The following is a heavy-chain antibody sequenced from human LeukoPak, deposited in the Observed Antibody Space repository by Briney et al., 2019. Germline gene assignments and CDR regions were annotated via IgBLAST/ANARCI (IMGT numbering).Heavy chain of an antibody. CDR2: ISYDGSNK. CDR3: ASHTIAARPSARYYYYYYMDV. D-gene: IGHD6-6*01. CDR1: GFTFSSYA. Sequence: GGSLRLSCAASGFTFSSYAMHWVRQAPGKGLEWVAVISYDGSNKYYADSVKGRFTISRDNSKNTLYLQMNSLRAEDTAVYYCASHTIAARPSARYYYYYYMDVWGKGTTVTVSS. J-gene: IGHJ6*03. V-gene: IGHV3-30-3*01.